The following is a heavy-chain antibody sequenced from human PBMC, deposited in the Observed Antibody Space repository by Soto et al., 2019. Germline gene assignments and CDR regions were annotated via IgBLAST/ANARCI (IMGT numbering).Heavy chain of an antibody. Sequence: GESLKISCKGSGYSFTSYWISWVRQMPGKGLEWMGRIDPSDSYTNYSPSFQGRFTISRDNSKNTLYLQMNSLRAEDTAVYYCARDSLDWVTPAAIPPYYYYGMDVWGQGTTVTVSS. J-gene: IGHJ6*02. CDR1: GYSFTSYW. V-gene: IGHV5-10-1*01. D-gene: IGHD2-2*01. CDR3: ARDSLDWVTPAAIPPYYYYGMDV. CDR2: IDPSDSYT.